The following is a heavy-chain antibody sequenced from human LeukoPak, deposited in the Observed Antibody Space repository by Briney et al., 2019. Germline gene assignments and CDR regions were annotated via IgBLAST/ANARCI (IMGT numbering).Heavy chain of an antibody. J-gene: IGHJ4*02. CDR2: ISWNSGSI. CDR3: AKDMGGSGSYFDY. V-gene: IGHV3-9*01. Sequence: GGSLRLSCAASGFTFSSYWMHWVRQAPGKGLEWVSGISWNSGSIGYADSVKGRFTISRDNAKNSLYLQMNSLRAEDTALYYCAKDMGGSGSYFDYWGQGTLVTVSS. D-gene: IGHD3-10*01. CDR1: GFTFSSYW.